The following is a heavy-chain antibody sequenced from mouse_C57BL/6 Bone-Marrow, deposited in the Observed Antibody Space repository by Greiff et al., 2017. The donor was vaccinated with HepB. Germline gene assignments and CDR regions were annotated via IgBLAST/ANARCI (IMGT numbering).Heavy chain of an antibody. D-gene: IGHD2-4*01. J-gene: IGHJ2*01. CDR1: GYAFSSYW. CDR2: IYPVDGDT. Sequence: VQLQQSGAELVKPGASVKISCKASGYAFSSYWMNWVKQRPGKGLEWIGQIYPVDGDTNYNGKFKGKATLTADKSSSTAYMQRSSLTSEDSAVYFCARGKPTMITTAFDYWGQGTTRTVSS. CDR3: ARGKPTMITTAFDY. V-gene: IGHV1-80*01.